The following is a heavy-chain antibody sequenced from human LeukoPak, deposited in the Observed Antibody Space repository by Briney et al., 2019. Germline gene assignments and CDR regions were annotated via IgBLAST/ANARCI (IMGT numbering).Heavy chain of an antibody. CDR1: GYTFTSYG. Sequence: ASVKVSCKASGYTFTSYGISWVRQAPGQGLEWMGWISAYNGNTNYAQKLQGRVTMTTDTSTSTAYMELRSLRSDGTAVYYCARGGLWFGSYYYGMDVWGQGTTVTVSS. D-gene: IGHD3-10*01. CDR3: ARGGLWFGSYYYGMDV. CDR2: ISAYNGNT. J-gene: IGHJ6*02. V-gene: IGHV1-18*01.